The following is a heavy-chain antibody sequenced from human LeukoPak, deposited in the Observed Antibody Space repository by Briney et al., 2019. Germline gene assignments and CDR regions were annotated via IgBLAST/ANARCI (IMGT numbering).Heavy chain of an antibody. Sequence: PGGSLRPSCAASGFTFSDYYMSWIRQAPGKGLEWVSYISSSGSTIYYADSVKGRFTISRDNAKNSLYLQMNSLRAEDTAVYYCARRGWQWLVNAFDIWGQGTMVTVSS. CDR2: ISSSGSTI. CDR1: GFTFSDYY. D-gene: IGHD6-19*01. V-gene: IGHV3-11*04. CDR3: ARRGWQWLVNAFDI. J-gene: IGHJ3*02.